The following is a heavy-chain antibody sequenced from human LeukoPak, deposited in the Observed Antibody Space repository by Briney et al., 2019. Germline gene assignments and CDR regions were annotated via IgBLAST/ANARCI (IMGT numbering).Heavy chain of an antibody. D-gene: IGHD3-10*02. CDR1: GFTLSSYY. J-gene: IGHJ6*04. Sequence: GGSLRLSCVASGFTLSSYYMHWVRQVPGKGLVWVSCINGDGSSTKYADSVKGRFTISRDNAKNSLYLQMNSLRAEDTAVYYCAELGITMIGGVWGKGTTVTISS. CDR3: AELGITMIGGV. CDR2: INGDGSST. V-gene: IGHV3-74*01.